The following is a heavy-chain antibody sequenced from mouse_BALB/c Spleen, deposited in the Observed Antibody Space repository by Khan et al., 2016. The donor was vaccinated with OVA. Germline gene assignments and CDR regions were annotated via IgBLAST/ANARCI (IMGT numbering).Heavy chain of an antibody. D-gene: IGHD1-1*01. CDR2: IAPGSGST. Sequence: DLVKPGASVKLSCKASGYTFTSYWLNWIKQRTGQGLEWIGRIAPGSGSTSYNEMFKNKAILTVDTFSSTAYIQFSSLSSEDSAVFFCARSNYYGSGLYAIDYWGQGTSVTVSS. CDR3: ARSNYYGSGLYAIDY. CDR1: GYTFTSYW. J-gene: IGHJ4*01. V-gene: IGHV1S41*01.